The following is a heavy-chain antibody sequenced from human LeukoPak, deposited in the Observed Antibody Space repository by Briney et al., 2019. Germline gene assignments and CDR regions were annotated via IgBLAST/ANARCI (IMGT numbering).Heavy chain of an antibody. CDR3: AKGFCTSTGCSAGY. CDR2: FSGSGGRT. J-gene: IGHJ4*02. Sequence: GGCLRLSCAASGFAFSSYDMSWVRQAPGKGLEWVSAFSGSGGRTYYADSVKGRFTISRDNSRNTLSLQMDSLRAEDTAIYYCAKGFCTSTGCSAGYWGQGTLVTVSS. CDR1: GFAFSSYD. V-gene: IGHV3-23*01. D-gene: IGHD2-2*01.